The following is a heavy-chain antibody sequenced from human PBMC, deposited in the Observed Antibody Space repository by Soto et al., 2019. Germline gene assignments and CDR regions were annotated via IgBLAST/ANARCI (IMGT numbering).Heavy chain of an antibody. V-gene: IGHV1-69*13. D-gene: IGHD3-10*01. J-gene: IGHJ6*02. Sequence: SVKVSCKASGGTFSSYAISWVRQAPGQGLEWMGGIIPIFGTANYAQKFQGRVTITADESTSTAYMELSSLRSEDTAVYYCARPMVRGVITPRYYYGMDVWGQGPTVTVSS. CDR2: IIPIFGTA. CDR1: GGTFSSYA. CDR3: ARPMVRGVITPRYYYGMDV.